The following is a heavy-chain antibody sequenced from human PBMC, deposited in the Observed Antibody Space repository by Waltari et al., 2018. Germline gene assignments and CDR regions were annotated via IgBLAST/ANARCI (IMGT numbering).Heavy chain of an antibody. V-gene: IGHV1-69*13. CDR2: IIPIFGTA. CDR1: GGPFSSYA. D-gene: IGHD2-15*01. J-gene: IGHJ5*02. CDR3: AREDDCSGGSCYSRWFDP. Sequence: QVQLVQSGAEVKKPGSSVKVSCKASGGPFSSYAISWVRQAPGQGLEWMGGIIPIFGTANYAQKFQGRVTITADESTSTAYMELSSLRSEDTAVYYCAREDDCSGGSCYSRWFDPWGQGTLVTVSS.